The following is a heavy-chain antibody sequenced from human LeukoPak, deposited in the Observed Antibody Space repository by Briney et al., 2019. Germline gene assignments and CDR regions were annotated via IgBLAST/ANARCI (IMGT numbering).Heavy chain of an antibody. V-gene: IGHV3-23*01. D-gene: IGHD1-1*01. CDR2: ISGDGSGK. CDR3: AKEGSDWNVDY. Sequence: GGSLRLSCAASGFTFSTYAMSWVRQAPGKGLEWVSTISGDGSGKYYGESVKGRFSISRDESKNTLYLQMSSLRAEDTAVYYCAKEGSDWNVDYWGQGTLVTVSS. CDR1: GFTFSTYA. J-gene: IGHJ4*02.